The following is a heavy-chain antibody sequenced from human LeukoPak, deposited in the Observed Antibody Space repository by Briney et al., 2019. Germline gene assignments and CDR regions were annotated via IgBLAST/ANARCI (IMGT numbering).Heavy chain of an antibody. CDR2: IYISGSS. CDR3: ARAPRASAGLDY. J-gene: IGHJ4*02. CDR1: GGSINTYY. V-gene: IGHV4-4*07. D-gene: IGHD6-13*01. Sequence: PSETLSLTCTVSGGSINTYYWSWIRQPAGKGLEWIGHIYISGSSDYNPSLKSRVTMSVDTSKSQFSLRLTSVTAAGTAVYYCARAPRASAGLDYWGQGTLVTVSS.